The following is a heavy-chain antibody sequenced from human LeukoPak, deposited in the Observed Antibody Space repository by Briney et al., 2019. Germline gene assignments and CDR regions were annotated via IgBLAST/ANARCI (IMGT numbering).Heavy chain of an antibody. J-gene: IGHJ4*02. CDR3: ARETYILGAQPLDY. CDR1: GFTFSSYE. V-gene: IGHV3-48*03. CDR2: ISSSGSTI. Sequence: QPGGSLRLSCAASGFTFSSYEMNWVRQAPGKGLEWVSYISSSGSTINFADSVKGRFTISRDNAKNSLFPQMNSLRAEDTAVYYCARETYILGAQPLDYWGQGTLVTVSS. D-gene: IGHD1-26*01.